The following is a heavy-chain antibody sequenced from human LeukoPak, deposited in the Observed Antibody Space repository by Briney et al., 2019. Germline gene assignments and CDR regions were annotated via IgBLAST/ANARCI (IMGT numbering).Heavy chain of an antibody. CDR2: IYYSGST. V-gene: IGHV4-39*01. CDR1: GGSISSCDYY. J-gene: IGHJ5*02. CDR3: TRRRANLNWFDP. Sequence: SETLSLTCTVSGGSISSCDYYWGWHRHPPGQGLEWLGCIYYSGSTHSNPSLDPSLKSRITTTVDTSKNQFSLKLSSVTAADTAVYYCTRRRANLNWFDPWGQGTMVTVSS.